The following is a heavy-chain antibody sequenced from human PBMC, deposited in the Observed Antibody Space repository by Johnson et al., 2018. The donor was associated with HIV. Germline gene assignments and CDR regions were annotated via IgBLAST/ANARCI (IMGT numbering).Heavy chain of an antibody. Sequence: QVQLVESGGGVVQPGRSLRLSCAASGFIFSNYALHWVRQAPGKGLEWVAVISYDGSNKFYADSVKGRFTISRDNSKNTRYLHMNSLRGEDTTVYYCARAPPGGAFDIWGQGTMVTVSS. CDR3: ARAPPGGAFDI. J-gene: IGHJ3*02. CDR1: GFIFSNYA. D-gene: IGHD6-25*01. CDR2: ISYDGSNK. V-gene: IGHV3-30*04.